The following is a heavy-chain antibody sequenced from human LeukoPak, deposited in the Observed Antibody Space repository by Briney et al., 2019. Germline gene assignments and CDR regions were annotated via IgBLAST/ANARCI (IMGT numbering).Heavy chain of an antibody. CDR3: TRGYDVLTGLSYFDY. J-gene: IGHJ4*02. Sequence: LSLTCGVYGGSFSGYYWSWIRQPPGKGLEWVGFIRSKPYGGTTEYAASVKGRFTISRDDSKTIAYLQMNSLKTEDTAVYYCTRGYDVLTGLSYFDYWGQGALVTVSS. V-gene: IGHV3-49*03. CDR2: IRSKPYGGTT. D-gene: IGHD3-9*01. CDR1: GGSFSGYY.